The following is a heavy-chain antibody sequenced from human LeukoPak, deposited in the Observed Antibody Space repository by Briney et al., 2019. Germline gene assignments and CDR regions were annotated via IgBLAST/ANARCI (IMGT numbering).Heavy chain of an antibody. V-gene: IGHV1-46*01. CDR2: INPSGGST. Sequence: ASVKVSCKASGYTFTSYYMHWVRQAPGQGLEWMGIINPSGGSTSCAQKFQGRVTMTRDTSTSTVYMELSSLRSEDTAVYYCARDPDGITIFGVVKELALDYWGQGTLVTVSS. CDR3: ARDPDGITIFGVVKELALDY. CDR1: GYTFTSYY. D-gene: IGHD3-3*01. J-gene: IGHJ4*02.